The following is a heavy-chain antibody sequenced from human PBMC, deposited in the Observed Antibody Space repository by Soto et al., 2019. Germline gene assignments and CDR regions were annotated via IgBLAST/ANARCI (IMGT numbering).Heavy chain of an antibody. CDR3: GGDPGYSYGYN. J-gene: IGHJ4*02. V-gene: IGHV1-3*01. CDR1: GYTFTSYA. D-gene: IGHD5-18*01. Sequence: QVQLVQSGAEVKKPGASVKVSCKASGYTFTSYAMHWVRQAPGQRLEWMGWINAGNGNTKYSQKFQGRVTITRDTAASTGDMGVSSLGSEDTAVDYGGGDPGYSYGYNWGQGTLVTVSS. CDR2: INAGNGNT.